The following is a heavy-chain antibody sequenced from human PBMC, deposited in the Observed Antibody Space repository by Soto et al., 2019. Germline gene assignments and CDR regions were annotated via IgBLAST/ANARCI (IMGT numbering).Heavy chain of an antibody. CDR1: GYTFTSYD. Sequence: ASVKVSCKASGYTFTSYDINWVRQATGQGLEWMGWMNPNSGNTGYAQKFQGRVTMTRNTSISTAYMELSSLRSEDTAVYYCAITYDFWSGYYLVWDVWGQGTTVTVSS. J-gene: IGHJ6*02. D-gene: IGHD3-3*01. CDR3: AITYDFWSGYYLVWDV. V-gene: IGHV1-8*01. CDR2: MNPNSGNT.